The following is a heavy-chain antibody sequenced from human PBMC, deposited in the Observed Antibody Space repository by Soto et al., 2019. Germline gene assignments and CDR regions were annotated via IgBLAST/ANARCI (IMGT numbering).Heavy chain of an antibody. CDR1: GFNFNTYH. D-gene: IGHD6-19*01. J-gene: IGHJ5*02. CDR2: IHSGGSRL. Sequence: GGSLRLSCAASGFNFNTYHVNWVRQSPGKGLEWVSYIHSGGSRLYYADSVQGRFTVSRDNAKNSLYLQMNSLSAEDTAVYYCARRTRGAGWFDPWGQGTLVTVSS. V-gene: IGHV3-48*03. CDR3: ARRTRGAGWFDP.